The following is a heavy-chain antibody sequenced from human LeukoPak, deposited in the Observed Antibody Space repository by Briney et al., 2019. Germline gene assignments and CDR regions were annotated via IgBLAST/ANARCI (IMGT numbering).Heavy chain of an antibody. CDR3: AKDQITIFGVADFDY. CDR1: GFTFNTYA. CDR2: ISGSGGGT. J-gene: IGHJ4*02. Sequence: PGGSLRLSCAASGFTFNTYAMSWVRQAPGKGLEWVSAISGSGGGTYYADSVKGRFTISRDNSKNTLYLQMNSLRAEDTAVYYCAKDQITIFGVADFDYWGQGTLVTVSS. V-gene: IGHV3-23*01. D-gene: IGHD3-3*01.